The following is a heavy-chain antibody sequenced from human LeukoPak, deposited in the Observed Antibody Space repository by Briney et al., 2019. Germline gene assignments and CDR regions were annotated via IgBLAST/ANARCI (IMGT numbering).Heavy chain of an antibody. D-gene: IGHD1-26*01. J-gene: IGHJ4*02. Sequence: QAGGSLRLSCAASGFTFSSYAMHWVRQAPDKGLEWVAVVSYDGSNKYYANSVKGRFTISRDKSKNTLHLQMNSLRAEDTAIYYCARDTSFAVGATLDFWGQGTLVTVSS. V-gene: IGHV3-30*04. CDR1: GFTFSSYA. CDR3: ARDTSFAVGATLDF. CDR2: VSYDGSNK.